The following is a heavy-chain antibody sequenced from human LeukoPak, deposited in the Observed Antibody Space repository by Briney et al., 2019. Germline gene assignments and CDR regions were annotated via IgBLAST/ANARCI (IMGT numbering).Heavy chain of an antibody. CDR2: ISSSSSTI. D-gene: IGHD2-15*01. Sequence: GGSLRLSCAASGFTFSSYSMNWVRQAPGKGLEWVSYISSSSSTIYYADSVKGRFTISRDNAKNSLYLQMNSLRAEDTAVYYCARGEGFDYNWLDPWGQGTLVTVSS. CDR3: ARGEGFDYNWLDP. CDR1: GFTFSSYS. J-gene: IGHJ5*02. V-gene: IGHV3-48*01.